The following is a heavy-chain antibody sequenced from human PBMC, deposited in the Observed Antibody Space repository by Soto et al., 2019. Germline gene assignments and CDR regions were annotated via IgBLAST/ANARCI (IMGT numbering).Heavy chain of an antibody. Sequence: QVQLVQSGAEVKKPGSSVKVSCKASGGTFSSYTISWVRQAPGQGLEWMGRIIPILGIANYAQKFQGRVTITADKSTSTAYMELSSLRSEDTAVYYCARENYYVSGSYFFDYWGQGTLVTVSS. CDR2: IIPILGIA. J-gene: IGHJ4*02. D-gene: IGHD3-10*01. CDR1: GGTFSSYT. CDR3: ARENYYVSGSYFFDY. V-gene: IGHV1-69*08.